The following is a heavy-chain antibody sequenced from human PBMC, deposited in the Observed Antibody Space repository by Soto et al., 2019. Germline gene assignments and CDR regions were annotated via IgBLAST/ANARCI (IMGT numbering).Heavy chain of an antibody. Sequence: EVQLLESGGGLVQPGGCLRLSCAASGFTFSSYAMRWVRQAPGKGLEWVSAISGSGGSTYYADSVKGRFTISRDNSKNTLYLQMNSLRAEDTAVYYCEKDRGSSWVNWFDPWGQGTLGTVSS. CDR3: EKDRGSSWVNWFDP. V-gene: IGHV3-23*01. CDR2: ISGSGGST. J-gene: IGHJ5*02. CDR1: GFTFSSYA. D-gene: IGHD6-6*01.